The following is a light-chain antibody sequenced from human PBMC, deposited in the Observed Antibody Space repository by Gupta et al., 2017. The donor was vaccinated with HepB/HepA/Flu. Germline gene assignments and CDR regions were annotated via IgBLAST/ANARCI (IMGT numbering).Light chain of an antibody. CDR1: QSISNY. V-gene: IGKV3-11*01. J-gene: IGKJ5*01. Sequence: ESVLTQSPATLSLSPGQRATLSCRVTQSISNYLAWYQQKPGQAPRLLIYDASNRAAGIPARFSGSGSGTDFTLTISSLEPEDFGIYYCQYRGDWRGNGPPITFGQGTRLEIK. CDR2: DAS. CDR3: QYRGDWRGNGPPIT.